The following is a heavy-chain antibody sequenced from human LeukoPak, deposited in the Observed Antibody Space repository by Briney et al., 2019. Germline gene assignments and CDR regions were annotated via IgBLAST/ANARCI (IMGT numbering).Heavy chain of an antibody. CDR3: AKVSYYYDSSGYHPFDY. CDR2: ISYDGNNK. Sequence: GGSLRLSCAASGFTFSSYGMHWVRQAPGKGLEWVAVISYDGNNKYYADSVKGRFTISRDNSKNTLYLQMNSLRAEDTAVYYCAKVSYYYDSSGYHPFDYWGQGTLITVSS. J-gene: IGHJ4*02. D-gene: IGHD3-22*01. CDR1: GFTFSSYG. V-gene: IGHV3-30*18.